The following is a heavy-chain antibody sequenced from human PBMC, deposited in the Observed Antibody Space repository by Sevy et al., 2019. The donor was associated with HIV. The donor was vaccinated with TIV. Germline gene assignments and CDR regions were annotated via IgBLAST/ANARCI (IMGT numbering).Heavy chain of an antibody. CDR1: GGSISSSSYY. D-gene: IGHD3-22*01. Sequence: SETLSLTCTVSGGSISSSSYYWGWIRQPPGKGLEWIGSIYYSGSTYYNPSLKSRVTISVDTSKNQFSLKLSFVTAADTAVYYCARHAIPYYYDSSGYYPHAAFDIWGQGTMVTVSS. V-gene: IGHV4-39*01. CDR2: IYYSGST. CDR3: ARHAIPYYYDSSGYYPHAAFDI. J-gene: IGHJ3*02.